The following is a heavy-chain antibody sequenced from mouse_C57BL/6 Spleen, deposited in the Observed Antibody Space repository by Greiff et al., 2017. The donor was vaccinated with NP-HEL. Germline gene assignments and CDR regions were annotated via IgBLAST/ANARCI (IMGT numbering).Heavy chain of an antibody. D-gene: IGHD2-14*01. Sequence: QVQLQQPGAELVKPGASVKLSCKASGYTFTSYWMQWVKQRPGQGLEWIGDLSPSDSYNNYNQKFKGKATLTVDTSSSTAYMQLISLTSEDSAVYYCARRGLYRYSNYFDYWGQGTTLTVSS. J-gene: IGHJ2*01. CDR2: LSPSDSYN. CDR1: GYTFTSYW. V-gene: IGHV1-50*01. CDR3: ARRGLYRYSNYFDY.